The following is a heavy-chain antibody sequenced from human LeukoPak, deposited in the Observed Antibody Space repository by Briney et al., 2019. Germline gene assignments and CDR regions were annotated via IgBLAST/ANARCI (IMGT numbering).Heavy chain of an antibody. D-gene: IGHD2-21*02. CDR3: ARDSRSCGGDCYSGEFDY. Sequence: PLASVTVSCAASGYTFTGYYIHWVRQAPGQGLEWMSWISRNSGGTNYAKKFKGRVTMTRDTSISTDYMELSRLRSDDTAVYYCARDSRSCGGDCYSGEFDYWGQGTLVTVSS. CDR2: ISRNSGGT. J-gene: IGHJ4*02. CDR1: GYTFTGYY. V-gene: IGHV1-2*02.